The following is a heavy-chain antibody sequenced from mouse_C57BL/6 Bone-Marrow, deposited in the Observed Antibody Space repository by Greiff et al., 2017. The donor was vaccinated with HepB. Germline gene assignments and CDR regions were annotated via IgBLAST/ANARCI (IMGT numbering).Heavy chain of an antibody. Sequence: DVMLVESGGGLVKPGGSLKLSCAASGFTFSSYTMSWVRQTPEKRLEWVATISGGGGNTYYPDSVKGRVTISRDNAKNTLYLQMSSLRSEDTALYYCARQRAYDERVFDYWGQGTTLTVSS. V-gene: IGHV5-9*01. J-gene: IGHJ2*01. CDR1: GFTFSSYT. D-gene: IGHD2-12*01. CDR3: ARQRAYDERVFDY. CDR2: ISGGGGNT.